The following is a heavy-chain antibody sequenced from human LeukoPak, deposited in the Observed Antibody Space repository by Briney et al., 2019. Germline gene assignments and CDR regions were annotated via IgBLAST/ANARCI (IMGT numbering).Heavy chain of an antibody. D-gene: IGHD3-10*01. Sequence: SETLSLTCTVSGGSISSYYWSWIRQPPGKGLEWIGYSYYSGSTNYNPSLKSRVTISVDTSKNQFSLKLSSVTAADTAVYYCARGPITMVRGVIPNAFDIWGQGTMVTVSS. CDR1: GGSISSYY. V-gene: IGHV4-59*01. CDR2: SYYSGST. J-gene: IGHJ3*02. CDR3: ARGPITMVRGVIPNAFDI.